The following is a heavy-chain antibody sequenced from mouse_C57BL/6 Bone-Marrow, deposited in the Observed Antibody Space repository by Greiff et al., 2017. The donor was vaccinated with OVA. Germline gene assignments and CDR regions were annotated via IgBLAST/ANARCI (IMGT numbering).Heavy chain of an antibody. CDR2: ISNGGGST. Sequence: EVMLVESGGGLVQPGGSLKLSCAASGFTFSDFYMYWIRQTPEKRLEWVAYISNGGGSTYYPDTVKGRFTISRDNAKTTLYLQMSRLKTEDTAMYYCASLDAMDYWDQGTSVTVSS. V-gene: IGHV5-12*01. CDR1: GFTFSDFY. J-gene: IGHJ4*01. CDR3: ASLDAMDY.